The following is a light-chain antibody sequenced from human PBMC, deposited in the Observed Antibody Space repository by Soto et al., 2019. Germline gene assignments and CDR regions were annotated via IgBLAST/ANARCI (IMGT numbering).Light chain of an antibody. CDR2: EVS. CDR1: SSDLGGYNY. CDR3: SSYTSSSTLV. Sequence: QSALTQPASVSGSPGQSITISCTGTSSDLGGYNYVSWYQQHPGKAPKVMIYEVSNRPSGVSNRFSGSKSGNTASLTISGLRAEDEADYYCSSYTSSSTLVFGGGTKVTVL. J-gene: IGLJ2*01. V-gene: IGLV2-14*01.